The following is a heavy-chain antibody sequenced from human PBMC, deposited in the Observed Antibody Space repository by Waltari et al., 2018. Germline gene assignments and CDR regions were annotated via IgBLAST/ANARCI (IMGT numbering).Heavy chain of an antibody. D-gene: IGHD6-6*01. CDR3: ARGTVGIAARPDGWFDP. V-gene: IGHV1-46*01. Sequence: QVQLVQSGAEVKKPGASVKVSCKASGYTFPSYYMHWVRQAPGQGLEWMGIINPSGGSTSYAQKFQGRVTMTRDTSTSTVYMELSSLRSEDTAVYYCARGTVGIAARPDGWFDPWGQGTLVTVSS. J-gene: IGHJ5*02. CDR2: INPSGGST. CDR1: GYTFPSYY.